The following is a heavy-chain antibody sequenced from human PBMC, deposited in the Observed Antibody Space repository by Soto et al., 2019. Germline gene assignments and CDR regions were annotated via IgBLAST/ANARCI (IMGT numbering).Heavy chain of an antibody. D-gene: IGHD3-16*01. Sequence: PGGSLRLSCAASGFTFSSYGMHWVRLAPGKGLGWVAFIWHDGGNKFYAESVKGRFTISRDNSKNTLYLQMTSLSAEDTAMYYCARDGDVNTGFGKDYWGQGTLVTVSS. V-gene: IGHV3-33*01. J-gene: IGHJ4*02. CDR2: IWHDGGNK. CDR3: ARDGDVNTGFGKDY. CDR1: GFTFSSYG.